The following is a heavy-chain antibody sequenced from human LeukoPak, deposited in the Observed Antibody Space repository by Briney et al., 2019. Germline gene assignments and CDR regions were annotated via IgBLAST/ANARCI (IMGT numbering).Heavy chain of an antibody. CDR2: TYYRSKWYN. Sequence: SQTLSLTCAISGDSLSSNSATWNWIRQSPSRGLEWLGRTYYRSKWYNDYAVSVKSRITNNPDTSKTQFSLQLNSVTPEDTAVYYCARHPSVLHDAFDIWGQGTMVTVSS. CDR1: GDSLSSNSAT. V-gene: IGHV6-1*01. D-gene: IGHD2/OR15-2a*01. CDR3: ARHPSVLHDAFDI. J-gene: IGHJ3*02.